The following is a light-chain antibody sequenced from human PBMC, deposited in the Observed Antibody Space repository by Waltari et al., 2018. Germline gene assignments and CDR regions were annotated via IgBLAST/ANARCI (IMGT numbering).Light chain of an antibody. Sequence: SYELTQPPSVSVSPGQTATITCSGDALPKQYAYWYQQKPGQAHVVLIYKDTERPSGIPERFSGSTAGTTVTLTISGVQAEDEADYYCQSTDSTTTYRVFGSGTKVTVL. CDR2: KDT. CDR1: ALPKQY. CDR3: QSTDSTTTYRV. J-gene: IGLJ1*01. V-gene: IGLV3-25*03.